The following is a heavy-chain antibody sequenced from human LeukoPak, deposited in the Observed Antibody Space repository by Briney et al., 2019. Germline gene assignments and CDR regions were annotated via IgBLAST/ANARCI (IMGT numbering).Heavy chain of an antibody. CDR2: ISTSGRTT. J-gene: IGHJ6*02. D-gene: IGHD3-10*01. CDR3: ARDRTMVRGLANYFYGMDV. CDR1: GFSFSSDE. Sequence: GGSLRLSCAASGFSFSSDELNWVRQAPGKGLEWLSYISTSGRTTYYADSVKGRFTIFRDNAKNSLYLQMSSLRAEDTAVYCCARDRTMVRGLANYFYGMDVWGQGTTVIVSS. V-gene: IGHV3-48*03.